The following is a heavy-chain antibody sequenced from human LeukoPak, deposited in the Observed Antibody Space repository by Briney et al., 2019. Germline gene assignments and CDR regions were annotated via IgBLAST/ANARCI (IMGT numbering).Heavy chain of an antibody. CDR2: TYYRSRWYN. J-gene: IGHJ4*02. Sequence: SQTLSLTFAISGDSVSSNSAAWNWLRQSPSRGLEWLGRTYYRSRWYNDYAVSVKSRITINPDTSKNQFSLHLNSVTPEDTAVYYRARVVGQEEDYWGQGTLVTVSS. CDR3: ARVVGQEEDY. D-gene: IGHD3-10*01. V-gene: IGHV6-1*01. CDR1: GDSVSSNSAA.